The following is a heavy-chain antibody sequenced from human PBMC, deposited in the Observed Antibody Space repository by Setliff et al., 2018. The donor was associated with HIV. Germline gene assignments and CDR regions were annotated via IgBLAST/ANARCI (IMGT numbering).Heavy chain of an antibody. J-gene: IGHJ4*02. D-gene: IGHD4-17*01. V-gene: IGHV4-4*07. CDR1: DSGTYY. CDR3: ARAAAGNTGLFDL. Sequence: SETLSLTCTVSDSGTYYWSWIRQPAGKGLEWIGRVSSRGDTNYDPSLKIRVTMSVDTSKNQFSLKLTSVTASDTAVYYCARAAAGNTGLFDLWGQGSPVTVSS. CDR2: VSSRGDT.